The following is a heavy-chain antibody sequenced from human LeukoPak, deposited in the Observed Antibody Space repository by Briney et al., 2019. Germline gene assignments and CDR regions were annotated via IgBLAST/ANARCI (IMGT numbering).Heavy chain of an antibody. Sequence: SETLSLTCAVSGYSISSGYYWGWIRQPPGKGLEWIGSIYHSGSTYYNPSLKSRVTISVDTSKNQFSLKLSSVTAADTAVYYCARQGGLVLPAAIPSWFDPWGQGTLVTVPS. D-gene: IGHD2-2*02. V-gene: IGHV4-38-2*01. CDR2: IYHSGST. J-gene: IGHJ5*02. CDR3: ARQGGLVLPAAIPSWFDP. CDR1: GYSISSGYY.